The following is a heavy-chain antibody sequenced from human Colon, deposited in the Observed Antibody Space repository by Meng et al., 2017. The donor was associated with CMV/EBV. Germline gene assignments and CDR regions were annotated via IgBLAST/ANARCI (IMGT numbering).Heavy chain of an antibody. Sequence: GESLKISCAASGFTFDDYGMNWVRQAPGKGLEWVSSITHTSDTYYADSLKGRFTLSRDNAQNSVYLQMDSLTAEDTAIYYCARGWPPDYWGQGTLVTVSS. V-gene: IGHV3-69-1*02. J-gene: IGHJ4*02. CDR2: ITHTSDT. D-gene: IGHD6-13*01. CDR3: ARGWPPDY. CDR1: GFTFDDYG.